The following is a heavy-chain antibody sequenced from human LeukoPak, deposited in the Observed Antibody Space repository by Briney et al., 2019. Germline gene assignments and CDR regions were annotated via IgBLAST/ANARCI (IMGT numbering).Heavy chain of an antibody. CDR3: ARDHHCSGGSCYRGPYYYYGMDV. Sequence: PGGSLRLSCAASGFTFSSYGMHWVRQAPGKGLEWVAVIWYDGSNKYYADSVKGRFTTSRDNSKNTLYLQMNSLRAEDTAVYYCARDHHCSGGSCYRGPYYYYGMDVWGQGTTVTVSS. J-gene: IGHJ6*02. CDR2: IWYDGSNK. D-gene: IGHD2-15*01. V-gene: IGHV3-33*01. CDR1: GFTFSSYG.